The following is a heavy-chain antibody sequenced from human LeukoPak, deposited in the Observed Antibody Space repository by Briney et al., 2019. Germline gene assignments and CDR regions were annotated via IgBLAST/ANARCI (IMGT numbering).Heavy chain of an antibody. CDR3: AKDGFRGDCIGGSCYPFDP. V-gene: IGHV3-23*01. CDR2: ISDSGGNT. Sequence: RGSLRLSCAASGFTFSSYAMSWVRQAPGKGLEWVSTISDSGGNTYYADSVKGRFTISRDNSKNTLYLQMNSLRAEDTALYYCAKDGFRGDCIGGSCYPFDPWGQGTLVTVSS. D-gene: IGHD2-15*01. CDR1: GFTFSSYA. J-gene: IGHJ5*02.